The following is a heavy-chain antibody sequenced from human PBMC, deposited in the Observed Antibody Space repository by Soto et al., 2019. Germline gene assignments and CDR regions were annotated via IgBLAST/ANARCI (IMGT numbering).Heavy chain of an antibody. D-gene: IGHD1-26*01. CDR2: ISAYNGNT. J-gene: IGHJ5*02. V-gene: IGHV1-18*03. Sequence: QVQLVQSGAEVKKPGASVKVSCKASGYTFTSYGISWVRQAPGQGLEWMGWISAYNGNTNYAQKLQGRVTMTADTATGTGYMELRRPRADDMAVFYFARASGGSYWFRPWGQGTLVTVSS. CDR3: ARASGGSYWFRP. CDR1: GYTFTSYG.